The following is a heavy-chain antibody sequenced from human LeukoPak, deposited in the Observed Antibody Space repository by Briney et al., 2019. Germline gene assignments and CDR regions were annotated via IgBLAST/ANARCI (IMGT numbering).Heavy chain of an antibody. J-gene: IGHJ4*02. CDR3: ARGGLDGYYFDY. V-gene: IGHV1-69*13. CDR2: IIPIFGTA. D-gene: IGHD5-24*01. CDR1: GGTFISYA. Sequence: SVKVSCKASGGTFISYAISWVRQAPGQGLEWMGGIIPIFGTANYAQKFQGRVTITADESTSTAYMELSSLRSEDTAVYYCARGGLDGYYFDYWGQGTLVTVSS.